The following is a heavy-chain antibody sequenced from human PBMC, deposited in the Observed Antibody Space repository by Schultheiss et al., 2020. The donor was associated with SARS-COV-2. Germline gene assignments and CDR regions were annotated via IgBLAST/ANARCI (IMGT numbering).Heavy chain of an antibody. V-gene: IGHV4-31*03. CDR2: IYYSGST. Sequence: SETLSLTCTVSGGSISSGGYYWTWIRQYPGKGLEWIGYIYYSGSTYYNPSLKSRIIISVDTSKNQFSLKLSSVTAADTAVFYCARKAYGEYAFDYWGQGTLVTVSS. CDR3: ARKAYGEYAFDY. D-gene: IGHD4-17*01. J-gene: IGHJ4*02. CDR1: GGSISSGGYY.